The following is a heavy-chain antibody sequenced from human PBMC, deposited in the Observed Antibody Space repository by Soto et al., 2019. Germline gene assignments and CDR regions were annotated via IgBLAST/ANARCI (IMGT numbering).Heavy chain of an antibody. D-gene: IGHD3-22*01. CDR1: GYTFSSYG. J-gene: IGHJ4*02. CDR2: ISAYNGNT. Sequence: ASWKVSCKASGYTFSSYGIIWVRQAPGQGLEWMGWISAYNGNTNYAQKLQGRVTMTTDTSTSTAYMELRSLRSDDTAVYYCARDGPYYYDSSGYSFFDYWGQGTLVTVSS. CDR3: ARDGPYYYDSSGYSFFDY. V-gene: IGHV1-18*01.